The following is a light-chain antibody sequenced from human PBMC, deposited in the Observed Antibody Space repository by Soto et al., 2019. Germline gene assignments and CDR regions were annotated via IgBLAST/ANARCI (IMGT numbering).Light chain of an antibody. Sequence: QSVLTQPPSASGTPGQRVTISCSGSSSNIGSNTVNWYQQLPGAAPKLLIYGNHQRPSGVPDRFSSSKSGTSASLAIGGLQSEDEADYYCAAWDDSLAGFVFGTGTKLTVL. CDR3: AAWDDSLAGFV. CDR1: SSNIGSNT. CDR2: GNH. V-gene: IGLV1-44*01. J-gene: IGLJ1*01.